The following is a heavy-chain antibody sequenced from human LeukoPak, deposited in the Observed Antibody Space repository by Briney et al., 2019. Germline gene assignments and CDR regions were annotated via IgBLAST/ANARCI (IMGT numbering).Heavy chain of an antibody. V-gene: IGHV3-21*01. CDR1: GFTFSSYG. D-gene: IGHD3-22*01. CDR2: ISSSSSYI. Sequence: PGGSLRLSCAASGFTFSSYGMHWVRQAPGKGLEWVSSISSSSSYIYYADSVKGRFTISRDNAKNSLYLQMNSLRAEDTAVYYCATYYYDSSGTGPNDYWGQGTLVTVS. J-gene: IGHJ4*02. CDR3: ATYYYDSSGTGPNDY.